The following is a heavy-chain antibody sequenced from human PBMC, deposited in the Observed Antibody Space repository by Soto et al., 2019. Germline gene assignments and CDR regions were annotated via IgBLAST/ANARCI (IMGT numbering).Heavy chain of an antibody. J-gene: IGHJ4*02. CDR2: VNPKSGGT. CDR1: GYTFPVYY. CDR3: ARDLAKGGGSSGFDY. V-gene: IGHV1-2*02. Sequence: QVQLVQSGAEGKKPGASVNVSCKASGYTFPVYYMHWVRQAPGQGLEWLWWVNPKSGGTMYPQKFQGRVTMTWDTSISTAYMALTRLRSDDTAVYYCARDLAKGGGSSGFDYWGQGTLVTVSA. D-gene: IGHD1-26*01.